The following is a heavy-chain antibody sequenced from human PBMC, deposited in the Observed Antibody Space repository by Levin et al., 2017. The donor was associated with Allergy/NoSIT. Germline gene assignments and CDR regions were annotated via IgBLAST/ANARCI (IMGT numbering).Heavy chain of an antibody. V-gene: IGHV4-30-2*01. J-gene: IGHJ4*02. CDR3: ARATVTTAFDY. CDR1: GGSISSGGYS. Sequence: PSETLSLTCAVSGGSISSGGYSWSWIRQPPGKGLEWIAYIYHGGNTYYNPSLKSRVAISLDGSKNQFSLNLSSVTAADTAVYYCARATVTTAFDYWGQGTLVTVSS. D-gene: IGHD4-11*01. CDR2: IYHGGNT.